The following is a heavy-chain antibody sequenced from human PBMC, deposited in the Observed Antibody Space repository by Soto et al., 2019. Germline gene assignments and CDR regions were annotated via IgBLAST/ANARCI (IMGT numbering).Heavy chain of an antibody. J-gene: IGHJ4*02. Sequence: VQLQESGPGLVKTSETLSLNCNVSGDSVSSGDYYWTWIRQPPGKGLEWIGYIYHTGSTRYNLPLMSRATIFLHKSTNPLSLILISVTAAVSAIYHCVIEGVYSSLSKLFDYRGQGTLISISS. D-gene: IGHD5-12*01. CDR1: GDSVSSGDYY. CDR2: IYHTGST. CDR3: VIEGVYSSLSKLFDY. V-gene: IGHV4-61*08.